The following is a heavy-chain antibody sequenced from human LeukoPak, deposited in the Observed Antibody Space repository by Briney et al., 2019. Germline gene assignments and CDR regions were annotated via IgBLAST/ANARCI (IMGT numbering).Heavy chain of an antibody. J-gene: IGHJ4*02. V-gene: IGHV4-59*01. CDR2: IYYSGST. CDR3: ARGGYCSSTSCYPDY. CDR1: GGSISSYY. Sequence: PSETLSLTGTVSGGSISSYYWSWIRQPPGKGLEWIGYIYYSGSTNYNPSLKSRVTISVDTSKNQFSLKLSSVTAAGTAVYYCARGGYCSSTSCYPDYWGQGTLVTVSS. D-gene: IGHD2-2*01.